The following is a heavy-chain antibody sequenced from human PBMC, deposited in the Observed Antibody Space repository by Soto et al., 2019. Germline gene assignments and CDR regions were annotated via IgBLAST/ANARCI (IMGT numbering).Heavy chain of an antibody. CDR2: ISSSSSYI. Sequence: GGSLRLSCAASGFTFSSHAMSWVRQPPGKGLEWVSSISSSSSYIYYADSVKGRFTISRDNAKNSLYLQMNSLRAEDTAVYYCARDLPEYTYYDFWSGYYPNDAFDIWGQGTMVTVSS. CDR3: ARDLPEYTYYDFWSGYYPNDAFDI. D-gene: IGHD3-3*01. V-gene: IGHV3-21*01. CDR1: GFTFSSHA. J-gene: IGHJ3*02.